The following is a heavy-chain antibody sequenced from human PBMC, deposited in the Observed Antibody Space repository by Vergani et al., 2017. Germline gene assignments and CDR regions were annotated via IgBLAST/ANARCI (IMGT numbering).Heavy chain of an antibody. CDR2: IYWDDDK. D-gene: IGHD1-26*01. CDR1: GFSLSTSGVG. Sequence: QITLKESGPTLVKPTQTLTLTCTFSGFSLSTSGVGVGWIRQPPGKALEWLALIYWDDDKRYSPSLKSRLTITKDTSKNQVVLTMTNMDPVDTAVYYCAKDQLFEWELLAQFDYWGQGTLVTVSS. V-gene: IGHV2-5*02. J-gene: IGHJ4*02. CDR3: AKDQLFEWELLAQFDY.